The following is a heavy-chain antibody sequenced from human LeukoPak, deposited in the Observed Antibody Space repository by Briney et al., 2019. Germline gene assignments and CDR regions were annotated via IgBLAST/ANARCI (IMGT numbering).Heavy chain of an antibody. CDR2: ISWNSGSI. D-gene: IGHD3-22*01. J-gene: IGHJ4*02. V-gene: IGHV3-9*01. CDR1: GFTFYDYA. Sequence: GGSLRLSCAASGFTFYDYAMHWVRQAPGKGLEWVSGISWNSGSIGYADSVKGRFTISRDNAKNSLYLQMNSLRAEDTALYYCAKDIASYYYDSSGFDYWGQGTLVTVSS. CDR3: AKDIASYYYDSSGFDY.